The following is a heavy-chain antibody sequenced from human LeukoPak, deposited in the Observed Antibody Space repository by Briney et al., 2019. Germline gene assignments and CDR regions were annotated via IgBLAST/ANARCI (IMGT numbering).Heavy chain of an antibody. Sequence: SETLSLTCTVSGGSISSGGYHWSWIRQHPGKGLEWIGYIYYSGGTYYNPSLKSRVTISVDTSKNQFSLKLSSVTAADTAVYYCARDDYGDGDVPWGQGTLVTVSS. J-gene: IGHJ5*02. V-gene: IGHV4-31*03. D-gene: IGHD4-17*01. CDR3: ARDDYGDGDVP. CDR2: IYYSGGT. CDR1: GGSISSGGYH.